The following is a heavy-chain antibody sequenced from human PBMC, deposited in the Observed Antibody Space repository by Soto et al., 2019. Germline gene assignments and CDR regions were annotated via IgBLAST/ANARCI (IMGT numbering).Heavy chain of an antibody. J-gene: IGHJ4*02. CDR3: ARADISDFWSGSSSFDY. V-gene: IGHV1-2*02. CDR2: ISPYSGDT. D-gene: IGHD3-3*01. Sequence: ASVQVSCQASENTFLGYYLHWVRQAPGRGLEWMGWISPYSGDTDSAQKFQGRVTLTRDTSTRTVYMELSSVTAADTAVYYWARADISDFWSGSSSFDYWGQGTLVTVSS. CDR1: ENTFLGYY.